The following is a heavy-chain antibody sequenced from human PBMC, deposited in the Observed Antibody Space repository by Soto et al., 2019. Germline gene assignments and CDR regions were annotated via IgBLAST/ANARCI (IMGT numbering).Heavy chain of an antibody. CDR1: GFTLSYHY. D-gene: IGHD1-1*01. Sequence: GGSLRLSCTASGFTLSYHYMSWIRQAPGKGLEWIGYSSNSGSFTRYADSVKGRFSISRDNAKNSLYLQINSLRGDDTAIYYCVKSGDNYNALDYWGQGTPVTVPS. CDR2: SSNSGSFT. CDR3: VKSGDNYNALDY. J-gene: IGHJ4*02. V-gene: IGHV3-11*06.